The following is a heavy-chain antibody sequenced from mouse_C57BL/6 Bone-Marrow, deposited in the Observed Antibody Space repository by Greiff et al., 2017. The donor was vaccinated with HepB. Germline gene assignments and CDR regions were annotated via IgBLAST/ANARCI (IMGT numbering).Heavy chain of an antibody. D-gene: IGHD1-1*01. CDR2: IDPEDGET. Sequence: VQLQQSGAELVKPGASVKLSCTASGFNIKDYYMHWVKQRTEQGLEWIGRIDPEDGETKYAPKFQGKATITADTSSNTAYLQLSSLTSEDTAVYYCAVLTAVGATVWYCDVWGRGTTVTVSS. CDR1: GFNIKDYY. J-gene: IGHJ1*03. V-gene: IGHV14-2*01. CDR3: AVLTAVGATVWYCDV.